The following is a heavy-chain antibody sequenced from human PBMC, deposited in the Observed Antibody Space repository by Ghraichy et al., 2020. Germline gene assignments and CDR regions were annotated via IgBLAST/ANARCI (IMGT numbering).Heavy chain of an antibody. J-gene: IGHJ3*02. CDR1: GGSISSYY. CDR2: IYYSGST. Sequence: SETLSLTCTVSGGSISSYYWSWIRQPPGKGLEWIGYIYYSGSTNYNPSLKSRVTISVDTSKNQFSLKLSSVTAADTAVYYCARRKLGMGFSSAFDIWGQGTMVTVSS. CDR3: ARRKLGMGFSSAFDI. V-gene: IGHV4-59*08. D-gene: IGHD7-27*01.